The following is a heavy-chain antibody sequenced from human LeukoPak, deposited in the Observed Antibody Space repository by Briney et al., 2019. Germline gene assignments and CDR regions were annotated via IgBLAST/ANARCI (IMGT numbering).Heavy chain of an antibody. V-gene: IGHV3-21*01. CDR1: GFTFSSYS. Sequence: GGSLRLSCAASGFTFSSYSMNWVRQAPGKGLEWVSSISSSSSYIYYADSVKGRFTISRDNAKNSLYLQMNSLRAEDTAVYYCARVEPLRFLEWLPGYFDYWGQGTLVTVSS. D-gene: IGHD3-3*01. CDR2: ISSSSSYI. J-gene: IGHJ4*02. CDR3: ARVEPLRFLEWLPGYFDY.